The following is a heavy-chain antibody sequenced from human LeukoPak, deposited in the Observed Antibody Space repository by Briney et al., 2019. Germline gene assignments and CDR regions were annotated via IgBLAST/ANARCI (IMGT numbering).Heavy chain of an antibody. CDR1: GFTFSTYW. CDR2: IKQDGSEI. Sequence: GGSLRLSCATSGFTFSTYWMSWVRQVPGKGLEWVANIKQDGSEIYYVDSVKGRFTISRDNAKNSVYLQMNSLRAEDTALYYCARLSAYYYGSQFYYYMDVWGKGTTVTVS. D-gene: IGHD3-10*01. J-gene: IGHJ6*03. CDR3: ARLSAYYYGSQFYYYMDV. V-gene: IGHV3-7*01.